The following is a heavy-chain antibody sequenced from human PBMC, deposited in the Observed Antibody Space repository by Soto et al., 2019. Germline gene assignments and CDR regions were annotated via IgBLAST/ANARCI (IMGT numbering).Heavy chain of an antibody. CDR3: AKATSSIAARASLGY. V-gene: IGHV3-9*01. CDR1: GFTFDDYA. J-gene: IGHJ4*02. Sequence: GGSLRLSCAASGFTFDDYAMHWVRQAPGKGLEWVSGISWNSGSIGYADSVKGRFTITRDNAKNSLYLQMSSLRAEDTALEYCAKATSSIAARASLGYWGQGTLVTVSS. D-gene: IGHD6-6*01. CDR2: ISWNSGSI.